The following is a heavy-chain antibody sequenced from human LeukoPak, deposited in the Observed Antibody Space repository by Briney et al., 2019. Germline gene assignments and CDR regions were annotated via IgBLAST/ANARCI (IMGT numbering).Heavy chain of an antibody. CDR2: IRSKANSYAT. CDR3: TRLWWDSYGAKERKDY. V-gene: IGHV3-73*01. CDR1: GFTFSGSA. D-gene: IGHD5-18*01. J-gene: IGHJ4*02. Sequence: GGSLRLSCAASGFTFSGSAMHWVRQASGKGLEWVGRIRSKANSYATAYAASVKGRFTISRDDSNNTAYLQMNSLKTEDTAVYYCTRLWWDSYGAKERKDYWGQGTLVTVSS.